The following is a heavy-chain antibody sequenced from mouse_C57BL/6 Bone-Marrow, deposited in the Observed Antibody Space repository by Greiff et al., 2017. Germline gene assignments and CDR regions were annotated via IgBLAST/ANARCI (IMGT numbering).Heavy chain of an antibody. J-gene: IGHJ4*01. V-gene: IGHV5-15*01. CDR1: GFTFSDYG. CDR3: ARHGSNYDYYAMDY. CDR2: ISNLAFSI. Sequence: EVKVVESGGGLVQPGGSLKLSCAASGFTFSDYGLAWVRQAPRKGPEWVAFISNLAFSIYYADTVTCRFTISRENAKNTLYLEMSSLRSEETAMYYCARHGSNYDYYAMDYWGQGTSVTVSS. D-gene: IGHD2-5*01.